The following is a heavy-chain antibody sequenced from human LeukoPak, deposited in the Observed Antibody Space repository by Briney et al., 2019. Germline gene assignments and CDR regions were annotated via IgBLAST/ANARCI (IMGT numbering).Heavy chain of an antibody. CDR2: ISAYNGNT. D-gene: IGHD6-13*01. CDR1: GYTFTSYG. J-gene: IGHJ6*03. CDR3: AREGSSLKYMDV. Sequence: ASVKVSCKASGYTFTSYGISWVRQAPGQGLEWVGWISAYNGNTNYAQKLQGRVTMTTDTSTSTANMELRSLRSDDTAVYYCAREGSSLKYMDVWGKGTTVTVSS. V-gene: IGHV1-18*01.